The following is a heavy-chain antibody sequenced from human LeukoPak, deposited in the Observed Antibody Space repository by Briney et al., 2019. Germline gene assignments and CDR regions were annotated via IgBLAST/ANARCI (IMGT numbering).Heavy chain of an antibody. CDR3: ARRGSEYFDY. CDR2: IYPGDSDT. Sequence: GESLKISCKASGYSFNTYWIGWVRQVPGKGLEWMGIIYPGDSDTRYSPSFRGHVTISVDKSISTAYLQWSSLKASDTAMYYCARRGSEYFDYWGQGTLVTVSS. V-gene: IGHV5-51*01. CDR1: GYSFNTYW. D-gene: IGHD5-12*01. J-gene: IGHJ4*02.